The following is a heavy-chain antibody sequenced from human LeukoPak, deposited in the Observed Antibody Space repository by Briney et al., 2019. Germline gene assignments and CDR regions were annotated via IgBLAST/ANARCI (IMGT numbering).Heavy chain of an antibody. V-gene: IGHV4-34*01. CDR2: INHSGST. Sequence: SETLSLSCAVYGGSFSGYYWSWIRQPPGKGLEWIGEINHSGSTNYNPSLKSRVTISADTSKNQFSLKLSSVTAADTAVYYCARGRKRYSSSWRPPAYFDSWGQGTLVTVSS. CDR3: ARGRKRYSSSWRPPAYFDS. CDR1: GGSFSGYY. J-gene: IGHJ4*02. D-gene: IGHD6-13*01.